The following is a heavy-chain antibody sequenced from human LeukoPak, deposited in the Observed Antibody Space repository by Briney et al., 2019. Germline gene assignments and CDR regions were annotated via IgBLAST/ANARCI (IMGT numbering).Heavy chain of an antibody. J-gene: IGHJ4*02. Sequence: EASVKVSCKASGYTFTNYYVHWVRQAPGQGLEWMGIINSSGGSTSYAQKFQGRVTMTRDTSTSTVYMELSSLISEDTAVYYCARTYYYGSSGYYSRPWTHFDYWGQGTLVTVSS. D-gene: IGHD3-22*01. CDR1: GYTFTNYY. CDR3: ARTYYYGSSGYYSRPWTHFDY. CDR2: INSSGGST. V-gene: IGHV1-46*01.